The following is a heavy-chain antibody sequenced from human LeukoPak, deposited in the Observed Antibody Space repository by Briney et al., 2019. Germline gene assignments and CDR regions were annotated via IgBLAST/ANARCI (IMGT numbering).Heavy chain of an antibody. Sequence: SETLSLTCAVSGYSTSSGYYWGWIRQPPGKGLEWIGSIYHSGSTYYNPSLKSRVTISVDTSKNQFSLKLSSVTAADTAVYYCARDWGFVVAALYYFDYWGQGTLVTVSS. V-gene: IGHV4-38-2*02. D-gene: IGHD2-15*01. J-gene: IGHJ4*02. CDR2: IYHSGST. CDR3: ARDWGFVVAALYYFDY. CDR1: GYSTSSGYY.